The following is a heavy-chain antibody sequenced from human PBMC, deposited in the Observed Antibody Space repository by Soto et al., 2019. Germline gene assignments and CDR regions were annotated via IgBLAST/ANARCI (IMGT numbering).Heavy chain of an antibody. Sequence: GASVKVSCKVSGYTLTELSMHWVRQAPGKGLEWMGGFDPEDGETIYAQKFQGRVTMTEDTSTDTAYMELSSLRSEDTAVYYCATDSILVWSRPYGMDVWGQGTTVTVSS. V-gene: IGHV1-24*01. CDR1: GYTLTELS. J-gene: IGHJ6*02. CDR3: ATDSILVWSRPYGMDV. D-gene: IGHD3-3*01. CDR2: FDPEDGET.